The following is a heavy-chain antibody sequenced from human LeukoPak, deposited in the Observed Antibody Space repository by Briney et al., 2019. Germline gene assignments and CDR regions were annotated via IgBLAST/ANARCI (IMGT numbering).Heavy chain of an antibody. V-gene: IGHV4-34*01. D-gene: IGHD6-13*01. CDR1: GGSFSGYY. Sequence: SETLSLTCAVYGGSFSGYYWSWIRQPPGKGLEWIGEINHSGSTNYNPSLKSRVTISVDTSKNQFSLKLSSVTAADTAVYYCARGSGGYIAADPMDVWGQGTTVTVSS. CDR3: ARGSGGYIAADPMDV. CDR2: INHSGST. J-gene: IGHJ6*02.